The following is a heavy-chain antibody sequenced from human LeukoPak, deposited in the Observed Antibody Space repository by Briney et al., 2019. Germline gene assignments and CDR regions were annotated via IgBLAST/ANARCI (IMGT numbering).Heavy chain of an antibody. V-gene: IGHV4-31*03. J-gene: IGHJ4*02. Sequence: SETLSLTCTVSGGSISSGGYYWSWIRQHPGKGLEWIGYIYYSGSTYYNPSLKSRVTISVDTSKSQFSLKLSSVTAADTAVYYCAWLYSSSFDYWGQGTLVTVSS. CDR1: GGSISSGGYY. CDR2: IYYSGST. D-gene: IGHD6-6*01. CDR3: AWLYSSSFDY.